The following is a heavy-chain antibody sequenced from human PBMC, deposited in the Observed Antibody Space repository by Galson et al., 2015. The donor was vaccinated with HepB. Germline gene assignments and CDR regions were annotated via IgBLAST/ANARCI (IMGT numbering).Heavy chain of an antibody. Sequence: QSGAEVKKPGESLKISCKGSGYSFTSYWIGWVRQMPGKGLEWMGIIYPGDSDTRYSPSFQGQVTISADKSISTAYLQWSSLKASDTAMYYCARSIAEHYGSGSYYKGSWFDPWGQGTLVTVSS. D-gene: IGHD3-10*01. CDR2: IYPGDSDT. CDR3: ARSIAEHYGSGSYYKGSWFDP. CDR1: GYSFTSYW. J-gene: IGHJ5*02. V-gene: IGHV5-51*03.